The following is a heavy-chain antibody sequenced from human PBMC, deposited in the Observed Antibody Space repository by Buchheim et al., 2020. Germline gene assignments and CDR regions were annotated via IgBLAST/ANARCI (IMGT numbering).Heavy chain of an antibody. CDR1: GYTFTSYG. V-gene: IGHV1-18*01. D-gene: IGHD4-11*01. Sequence: QVQLVQSGAEVKKPGASVKVSCKASGYTFTSYGISWVRQAPGQGLEWMGWISAYNGNTNYAQKLQGRVTMTTDTSTSTAYMGLRSLRSDDTAMYYCARAQTTVTTSGKSGYYYGMDVWGQGTT. CDR2: ISAYNGNT. J-gene: IGHJ6*02. CDR3: ARAQTTVTTSGKSGYYYGMDV.